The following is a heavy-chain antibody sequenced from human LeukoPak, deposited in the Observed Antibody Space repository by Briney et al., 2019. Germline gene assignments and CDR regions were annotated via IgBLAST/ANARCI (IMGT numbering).Heavy chain of an antibody. D-gene: IGHD3-3*01. V-gene: IGHV3-21*01. CDR1: GFTFSDYY. CDR2: ISSSSSYI. J-gene: IGHJ6*03. CDR3: AVNSITIFGVADYYYYMDV. Sequence: GGSLRLSCAASGFTFSDYYMNWVRQAPGKGLEWVSSISSSSSYIYYADSVKGRFTISRDNAKNSLYLQMNSLRAEDTAVYYCAVNSITIFGVADYYYYMDVWGKGTTVTVSS.